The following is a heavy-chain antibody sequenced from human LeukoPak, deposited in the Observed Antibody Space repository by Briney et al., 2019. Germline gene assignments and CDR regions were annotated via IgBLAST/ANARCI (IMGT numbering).Heavy chain of an antibody. V-gene: IGHV3-23*01. D-gene: IGHD1-26*01. CDR1: GFKFANYA. J-gene: IGHJ4*02. CDR2: VSGSGGKV. CDR3: AKAMAGGGTYSVFDY. Sequence: GGSLRLSCAASGFKFANYALTWVRQAPGKRLEYVSAVSGSGGKVYYADSVKGRFTVSRDNSRNTLYLQMNTLRAEDTAVYYCAKAMAGGGTYSVFDYWGQGTLVTVSS.